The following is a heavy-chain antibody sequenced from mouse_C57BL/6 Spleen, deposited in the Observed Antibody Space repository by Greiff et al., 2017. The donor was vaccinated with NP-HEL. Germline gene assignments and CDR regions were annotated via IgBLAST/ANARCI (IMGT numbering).Heavy chain of an antibody. CDR1: GFTFSSYA. CDR3: ARRGGTGWDFEV. CDR2: ISDGGSYT. D-gene: IGHD4-1*01. J-gene: IGHJ1*03. V-gene: IGHV5-4*03. Sequence: EVMLVESGGGLVKPGGSLKLSCAASGFTFSSYAMSWVRQTPEKRLEWVATISDGGSYTYYPDNVKGRFTISRDNAKNNLYLQMSHLKSEDTAMYYCARRGGTGWDFEVWGTGTTVTVSS.